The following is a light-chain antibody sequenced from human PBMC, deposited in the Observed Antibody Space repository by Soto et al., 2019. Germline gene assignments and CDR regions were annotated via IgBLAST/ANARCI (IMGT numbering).Light chain of an antibody. V-gene: IGKV3-20*01. CDR1: QNVDNNF. CDR2: GAS. CDR3: QQYGSLPYT. J-gene: IGKJ2*01. Sequence: ENVLTQSPGTLSLSPGERATLSCRASQNVDNNFLAWYQHKPGQPPRLLIFGASIRAAGIPDRFSGSGSGTDFTLSSSRLEPEDFVVYHCQQYGSLPYTFGQGTKLDI.